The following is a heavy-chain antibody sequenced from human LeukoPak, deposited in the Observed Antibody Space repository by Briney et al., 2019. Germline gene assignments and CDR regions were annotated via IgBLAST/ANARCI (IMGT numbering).Heavy chain of an antibody. Sequence: ASVKVSCKASGYTFTSYDINWVRQATGQGLEWMGWMNPNSGNTGYAQKFQGRVTMTRNTSISTAYMELSSLRSEDTAVYHCARWKMIAAAGYNDAFDIWGQGTMVTVSS. D-gene: IGHD6-13*01. CDR3: ARWKMIAAAGYNDAFDI. J-gene: IGHJ3*02. V-gene: IGHV1-8*01. CDR1: GYTFTSYD. CDR2: MNPNSGNT.